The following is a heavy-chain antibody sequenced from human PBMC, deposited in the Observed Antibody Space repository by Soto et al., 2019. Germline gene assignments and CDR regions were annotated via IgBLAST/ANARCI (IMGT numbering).Heavy chain of an antibody. CDR2: INSDGSST. D-gene: IGHD3-10*01. CDR1: GFTFSSYW. V-gene: IGHV3-74*01. J-gene: IGHJ4*02. Sequence: GSLRLSCAASGFTFSSYWMHWVRQAPGKGLVWVSRINSDGSSTSYADSVKGRFTISRDNAKNTLYLQMNSLRAEDTAVYYCAILSTLWFGEAFDYWGQGTLVTVSS. CDR3: AILSTLWFGEAFDY.